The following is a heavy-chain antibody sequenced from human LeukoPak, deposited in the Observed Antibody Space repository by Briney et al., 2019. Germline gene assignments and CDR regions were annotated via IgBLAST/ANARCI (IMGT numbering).Heavy chain of an antibody. CDR1: GGSISSYY. J-gene: IGHJ3*02. CDR2: IYYSGGT. V-gene: IGHV4-59*01. Sequence: SETLSLTCTVSGGSISSYYWSWIRQPPGKGLEWIGYIYYSGGTNYNPSLKSRVTISVDTSKNQFSLKLSSVTAADTAVYYCARDFGSIYYDSSGYAFDIWGQGTMVTVSS. D-gene: IGHD3-22*01. CDR3: ARDFGSIYYDSSGYAFDI.